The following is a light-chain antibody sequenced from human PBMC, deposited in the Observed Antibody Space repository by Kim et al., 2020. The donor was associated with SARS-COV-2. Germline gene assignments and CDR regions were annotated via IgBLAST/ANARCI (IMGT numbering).Light chain of an antibody. V-gene: IGKV1-5*01. CDR3: QQYNSSPIT. Sequence: ASVGDRVTITCRASQSISSWLAWYQQKPGKAPKLLIYDASSLESGVPSRFSGSGSGTEFTLTISSLQPDDFATYYCQQYNSSPITFGGGTKVDIK. CDR1: QSISSW. CDR2: DAS. J-gene: IGKJ4*01.